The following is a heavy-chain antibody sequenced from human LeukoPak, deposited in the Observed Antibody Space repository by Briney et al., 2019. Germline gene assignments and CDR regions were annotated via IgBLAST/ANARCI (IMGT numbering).Heavy chain of an antibody. J-gene: IGHJ6*02. Sequence: GESLKISCKGSGYSFTNYWIGWVRQMPGKGLEWMGIIYPGDSDTRYIPSFQGQVTISADKSISTAYLQWSSLKASDTAVYYCARVRIGQQLDKYYYYAMDVWGQGTTVTVSS. V-gene: IGHV5-51*01. CDR2: IYPGDSDT. D-gene: IGHD6-13*01. CDR1: GYSFTNYW. CDR3: ARVRIGQQLDKYYYYAMDV.